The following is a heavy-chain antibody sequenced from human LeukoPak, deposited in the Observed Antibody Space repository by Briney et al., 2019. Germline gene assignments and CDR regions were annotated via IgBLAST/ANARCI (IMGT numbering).Heavy chain of an antibody. D-gene: IGHD2-8*01. V-gene: IGHV4-34*01. Sequence: PSETLSLTCAVYGGSFSGYYWSWIRQPPGKGLEWIGYIYHSGSTYYNPSLKSRVTISVDRSKNQFSLKLSSVTAADTAVYYCARGDCTDGVCFLFDYWGQGTWSLSPQ. CDR1: GGSFSGYY. CDR3: ARGDCTDGVCFLFDY. J-gene: IGHJ4*02. CDR2: IYHSGST.